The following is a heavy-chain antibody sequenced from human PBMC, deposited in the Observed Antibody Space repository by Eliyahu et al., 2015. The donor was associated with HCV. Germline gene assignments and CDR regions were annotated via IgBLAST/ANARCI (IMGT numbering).Heavy chain of an antibody. CDR2: ISGSGGTT. V-gene: IGHV3-23*01. Sequence: EMQLLESGGGLVQPGGSLRLSCAASGFTFSSYGMSWVRQAPGKGLEWVSTISGSGGTTYYADSMKGRFTISRDNSKNTLYLQINSLRAEDTAIYYCAKRETRDRYYFDFWGQGTLVTVSS. CDR1: GFTFSSYG. CDR3: AKRETRDRYYFDF. J-gene: IGHJ4*02. D-gene: IGHD1-14*01.